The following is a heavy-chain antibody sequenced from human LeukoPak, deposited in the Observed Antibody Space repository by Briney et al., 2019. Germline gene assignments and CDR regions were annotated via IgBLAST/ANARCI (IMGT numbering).Heavy chain of an antibody. CDR3: ASPGYSSGWYVPRLFDY. CDR2: ISGSGGST. J-gene: IGHJ4*02. D-gene: IGHD6-19*01. Sequence: GGSLRLSCAASGFTFSSYAMSWVRQALGKGLEWVSAISGSGGSTYYADSVKGRFTISRDNSKNTLYLQMNSLRAEDTAVYYCASPGYSSGWYVPRLFDYWGQGTLVTVSS. V-gene: IGHV3-23*01. CDR1: GFTFSSYA.